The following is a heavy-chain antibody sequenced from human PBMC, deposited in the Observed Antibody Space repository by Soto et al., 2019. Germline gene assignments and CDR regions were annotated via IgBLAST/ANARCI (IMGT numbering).Heavy chain of an antibody. V-gene: IGHV4-59*08. J-gene: IGHJ5*01. Sequence: TSETLSLTCSVSGDSVSGYYWSWIRQPTGKGLEWIGHIYYSGITKYNPSLKSRVTISVDTSKNQFSLKLNFVTAADTAVYYCARQRSGSGNLLWFDSWGQGTLVTVSS. CDR2: IYYSGIT. CDR3: ARQRSGSGNLLWFDS. D-gene: IGHD3-10*01. CDR1: GDSVSGYY.